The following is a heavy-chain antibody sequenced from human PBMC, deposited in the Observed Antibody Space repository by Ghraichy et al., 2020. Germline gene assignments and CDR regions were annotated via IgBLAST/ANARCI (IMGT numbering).Heavy chain of an antibody. CDR3: ARDRGGYNYEGIIHFDY. D-gene: IGHD5-24*01. Sequence: GGSLRLSCAASGFTFSSYSMNWVRQAPGKGLEWVSYISSSSSTIYYADSVKGRFTISRDNAKNSLYLQMNSLRDEDTAVYYCARDRGGYNYEGIIHFDYWGQGTLVTVSS. CDR1: GFTFSSYS. V-gene: IGHV3-48*02. J-gene: IGHJ4*02. CDR2: ISSSSSTI.